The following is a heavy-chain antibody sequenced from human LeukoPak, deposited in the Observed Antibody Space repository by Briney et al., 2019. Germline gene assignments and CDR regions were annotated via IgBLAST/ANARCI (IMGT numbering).Heavy chain of an antibody. V-gene: IGHV4-31*03. CDR3: ARAGFGVVIGKNWFDP. Sequence: NPSETLSLTCTVSGGSISSGGYYWSWIRQHPGKGLEWIGYIYYSGSTYYNPSLKSRVTISVDTSKNQFSLKLSSVTAADTAVYYCARAGFGVVIGKNWFDPWGQGTLVTVSS. CDR1: GGSISSGGYY. D-gene: IGHD3-3*01. CDR2: IYYSGST. J-gene: IGHJ5*02.